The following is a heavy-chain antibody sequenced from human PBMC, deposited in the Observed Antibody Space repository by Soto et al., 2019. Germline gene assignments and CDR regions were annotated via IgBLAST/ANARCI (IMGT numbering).Heavy chain of an antibody. CDR1: GYSFTSYW. CDR2: IYPGDSDT. J-gene: IGHJ5*02. D-gene: IGHD6-13*01. CDR3: AREGYSSSWGAVIDWFDP. V-gene: IGHV5-51*01. Sequence: GESLKISCKGSGYSFTSYWIGWVRQMPGKGPEWMGIIYPGDSDTRYSPSFQGQVTISADKSISTAYLQWSSLKASDTAMYYCAREGYSSSWGAVIDWFDPWGQGTLVTVSS.